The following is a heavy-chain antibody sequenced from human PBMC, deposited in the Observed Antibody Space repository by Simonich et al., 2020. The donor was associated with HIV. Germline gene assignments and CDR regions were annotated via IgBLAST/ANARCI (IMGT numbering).Heavy chain of an antibody. D-gene: IGHD6-6*01. Sequence: EVQLVESGGGLVKPGGSLRLSCAASGFTFSSYSMNWVRQAPGKGLEWVSLISSGSSYIYYGDSVQGRFTISRDNAKNSLYLQMNSLRAEDTAVYYCARVLLSTSSPYDYWGQGILVTVSS. CDR2: ISSGSSYI. J-gene: IGHJ4*02. V-gene: IGHV3-21*01. CDR3: ARVLLSTSSPYDY. CDR1: GFTFSSYS.